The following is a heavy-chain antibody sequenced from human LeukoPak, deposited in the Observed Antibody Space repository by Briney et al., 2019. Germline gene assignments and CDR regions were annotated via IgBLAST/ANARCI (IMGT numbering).Heavy chain of an antibody. CDR3: AKIFGSGSYPVY. J-gene: IGHJ4*02. Sequence: GGSLRLSCAASGFTFSGYGMHWVRQAPGKGLEWVAVISYDGSNKYYADSVKGRFTISRDNSKNTLYLQMNSLRAEDTAVYYCAKIFGSGSYPVYWGQGTLVTVSS. D-gene: IGHD1-26*01. CDR2: ISYDGSNK. CDR1: GFTFSGYG. V-gene: IGHV3-30*18.